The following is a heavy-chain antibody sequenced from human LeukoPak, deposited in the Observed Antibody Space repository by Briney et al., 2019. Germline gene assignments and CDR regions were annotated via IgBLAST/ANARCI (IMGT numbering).Heavy chain of an antibody. Sequence: GGSLKISCHGSGYXFTNSWICWVRQVPGKGLEWMGIVYPGDSDTKYSPSFQGQVTFSFDKSINTAYLQWNSLKASDTAMYYCASAEYSSSCTSWGQGILVTVSS. J-gene: IGHJ5*02. D-gene: IGHD6-13*01. CDR3: ASAEYSSSCTS. V-gene: IGHV5-51*01. CDR1: GYXFTNSW. CDR2: VYPGDSDT.